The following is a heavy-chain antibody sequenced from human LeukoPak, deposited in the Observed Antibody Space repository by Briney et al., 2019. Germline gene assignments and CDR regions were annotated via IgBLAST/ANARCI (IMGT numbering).Heavy chain of an antibody. D-gene: IGHD1-7*01. CDR3: ARETRAKPLRTGTTRPSAEYFQH. V-gene: IGHV1-8*01. CDR2: MNPNSGNT. CDR1: GYTFTSYD. Sequence: ASVKVSCKASGYTFTSYDINWVRQATGQGLEWMGWMNPNSGNTGYAQKFQGRVTMTRDTSTSTVYMELSSLRSEDTAVYYCARETRAKPLRTGTTRPSAEYFQHWGQGILVTVSS. J-gene: IGHJ1*01.